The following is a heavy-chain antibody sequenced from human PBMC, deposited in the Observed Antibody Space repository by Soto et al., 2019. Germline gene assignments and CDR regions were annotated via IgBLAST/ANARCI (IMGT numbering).Heavy chain of an antibody. J-gene: IGHJ5*02. CDR3: GGYDYNWFDP. CDR2: IYYSGST. V-gene: IGHV4-30-4*01. CDR1: GCSISSGDYY. Sequence: PXETLSLTCTVSGCSISSGDYYWSWIRQPPGKGLEWIGYIYYSGSTYYNPSLKSRVTISVDTSKNQFSLKLSSVTAADTAVYYCGGYDYNWFDPWGQGTLVTVSS. D-gene: IGHD5-12*01.